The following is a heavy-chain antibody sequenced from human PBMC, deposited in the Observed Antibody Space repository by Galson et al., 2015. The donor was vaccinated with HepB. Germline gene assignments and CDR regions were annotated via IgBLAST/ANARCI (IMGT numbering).Heavy chain of an antibody. CDR1: GFTFSSYA. D-gene: IGHD4-23*01. Sequence: SLRLSCAASGFTFSSYAMSWVRQAPGKGLEWVSAISGSGGSTYYADSVKGRFTISRDNSKNTLYLQMNSLRAEDTAVYYCAKDLHRWGDIYGGNSGGAFDIWGQGTIVTVSS. V-gene: IGHV3-23*01. CDR2: ISGSGGST. J-gene: IGHJ3*02. CDR3: AKDLHRWGDIYGGNSGGAFDI.